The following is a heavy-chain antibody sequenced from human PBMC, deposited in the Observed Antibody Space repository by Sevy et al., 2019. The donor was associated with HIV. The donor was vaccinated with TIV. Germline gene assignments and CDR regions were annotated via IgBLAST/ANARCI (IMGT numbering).Heavy chain of an antibody. CDR1: GFTFDEYA. V-gene: IGHV3-9*01. CDR3: VKDSLRFCSSQDSGWFDP. D-gene: IGHD2-2*01. CDR2: ISWKRDDK. J-gene: IGHJ5*02. Sequence: GGSLRLSCAASGFTFDEYAMHWVRQFPGKGLEWISGISWKRDDKAYADSVKGRFTISRDTAKKSLYLQMNSLRLEDTAFYYCVKDSLRFCSSQDSGWFDPWGQGTLVTVSS.